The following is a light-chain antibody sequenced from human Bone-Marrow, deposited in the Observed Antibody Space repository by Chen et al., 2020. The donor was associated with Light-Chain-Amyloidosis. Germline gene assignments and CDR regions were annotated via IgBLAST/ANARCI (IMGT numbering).Light chain of an antibody. J-gene: IGLJ2*01. CDR1: DLPTKY. CDR3: QSADSSGTYEVI. CDR2: RYT. Sequence: SYELTQPPSVSVSPGQTARITCSGDDLPTKYAYWYQQKPGQAPVLVIHRYTERPSGISERFSGSSSGKTATLTISGVQAEDEADYHCQSADSSGTYEVIFGGGTKLTVL. V-gene: IGLV3-25*03.